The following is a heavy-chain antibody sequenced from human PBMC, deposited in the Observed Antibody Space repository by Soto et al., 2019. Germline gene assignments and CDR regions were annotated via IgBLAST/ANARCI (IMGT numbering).Heavy chain of an antibody. D-gene: IGHD5-12*01. CDR3: ARARSGYNIDAFDI. CDR1: GGSISGYF. V-gene: IGHV4-59*01. CDR2: IYYDGNT. Sequence: ETLSLTCIVSGGSISGYFWSWIRQPPGKGLEWIGHIYYDGNTNYKPSLESRLTFSVDTSKNQFSLNLRSVTAADTAVYYCARARSGYNIDAFDIWGQGTMVTVSS. J-gene: IGHJ3*02.